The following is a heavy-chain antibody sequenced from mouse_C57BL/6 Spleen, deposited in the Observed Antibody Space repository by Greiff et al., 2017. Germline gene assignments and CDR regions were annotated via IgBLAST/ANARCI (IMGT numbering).Heavy chain of an antibody. CDR1: GFSLTSYG. Sequence: QVQLKESGPGLVAPSQSLSITCTVSGFSLTSYGVDWVRQSPGKGLEWMGVIWGDGSTNYNSALKSRLSISKDNYKSQVFLKMNSLQTDDTAMYYCASGSTGTRNVGLAYWGQGTLVTVSA. V-gene: IGHV2-6*01. J-gene: IGHJ3*01. CDR3: ASGSTGTRNVGLAY. D-gene: IGHD4-1*02. CDR2: IWGDGST.